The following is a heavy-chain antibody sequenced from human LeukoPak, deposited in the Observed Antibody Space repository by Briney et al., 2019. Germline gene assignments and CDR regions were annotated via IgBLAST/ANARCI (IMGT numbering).Heavy chain of an antibody. D-gene: IGHD3-3*01. V-gene: IGHV3-74*01. CDR2: INSDGSST. CDR3: ARVWSLEWLSGVNNWFDP. J-gene: IGHJ5*02. Sequence: PGGSLRLSCAASGFSFGSYWMHWVRQAPGKGPVWVSRINSDGSSTTYADSVKGRFTISRDNAKNTLYLQMNSLRAEDTAVYYCARVWSLEWLSGVNNWFDPWGQGTLVTVSS. CDR1: GFSFGSYW.